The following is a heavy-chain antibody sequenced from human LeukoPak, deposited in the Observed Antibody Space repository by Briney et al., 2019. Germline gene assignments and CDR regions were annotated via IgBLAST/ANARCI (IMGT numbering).Heavy chain of an antibody. CDR1: GYAFTSYG. V-gene: IGHV1-18*01. Sequence: ASVKVSCKASGYAFTSYGISWVRQAPGQGLEWMGWISAYNGNTNYAQKLQGRVTMTTDTSTSTAYMELRSLRSDDTAVYYCARAGAIIAAAGPRDYWGQGTLVTVSS. CDR2: ISAYNGNT. CDR3: ARAGAIIAAAGPRDY. D-gene: IGHD6-13*01. J-gene: IGHJ4*02.